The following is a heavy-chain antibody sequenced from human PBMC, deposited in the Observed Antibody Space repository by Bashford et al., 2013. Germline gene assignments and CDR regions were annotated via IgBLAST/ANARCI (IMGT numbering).Heavy chain of an antibody. CDR2: ISGSGGST. D-gene: IGHD1-1*01. V-gene: IGHV3-23*01. CDR3: AKVATGTNEGSWFDP. Sequence: VRQPPGKGLEWVSAISGSGGSTYYADSVKGRFTISRDNSKNTLYLQMNSLRAEDTAVYYCAKVATGTNEGSWFDPWGQGTLVTVSS. J-gene: IGHJ5*02.